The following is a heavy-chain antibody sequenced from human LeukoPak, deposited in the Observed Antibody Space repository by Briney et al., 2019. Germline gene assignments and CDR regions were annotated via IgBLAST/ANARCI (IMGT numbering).Heavy chain of an antibody. J-gene: IGHJ6*02. V-gene: IGHV4-59*08. CDR1: GGSISSYY. Sequence: PSETLSLTCKVSGGSISSYYWSWIRPPPGKGLEWIGYIYYSGSTNYNPSLKSRVTISVDTSKNQFSLKLSSVTAADTAVYYCARQPAYYDFWSGKLDVWGQGTTVTVSS. CDR2: IYYSGST. D-gene: IGHD3-3*01. CDR3: ARQPAYYDFWSGKLDV.